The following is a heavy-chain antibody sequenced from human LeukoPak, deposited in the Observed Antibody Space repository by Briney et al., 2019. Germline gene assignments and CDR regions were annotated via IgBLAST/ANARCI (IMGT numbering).Heavy chain of an antibody. CDR3: ARVGIAAAGIRPRNWFDP. CDR1: GGSFSGYY. J-gene: IGHJ5*02. D-gene: IGHD6-13*01. CDR2: INHSGST. V-gene: IGHV4-34*01. Sequence: SETVSLTCAVYGGSFSGYYWSWIRQPPGKGLEWIGEINHSGSTKYNPSLKSQVTISVDTSKNQFSLKLSSVTAADTAVYYCARVGIAAAGIRPRNWFDPWGQGTLVTVSS.